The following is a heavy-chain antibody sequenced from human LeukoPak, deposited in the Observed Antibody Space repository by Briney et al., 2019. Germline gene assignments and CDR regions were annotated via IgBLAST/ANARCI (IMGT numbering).Heavy chain of an antibody. CDR2: ISSSSSTR. CDR1: GFTFSSYS. V-gene: IGHV3-48*01. Sequence: GGSLRLSCAASGFTFSSYSMNWVRQAPGKGLEWVSYISSSSSTRYYADSVRGRFTISRDNAKNLLYLQMNSLRAEDTAVYYCARESRGVLEDYWGQGTLVTVSS. CDR3: ARESRGVLEDY. D-gene: IGHD4/OR15-4a*01. J-gene: IGHJ4*02.